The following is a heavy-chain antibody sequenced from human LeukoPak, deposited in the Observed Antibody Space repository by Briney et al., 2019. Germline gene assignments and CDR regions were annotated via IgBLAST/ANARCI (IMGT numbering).Heavy chain of an antibody. CDR3: AREGVAVAGNPTRFDY. J-gene: IGHJ4*02. CDR1: GGSFSDYY. Sequence: SETLSLTCVAYGGSFSDYYWSWIRQPPGKGLEWIGEINHSGSTNYNPSLKSRVTISVDTSKNQFSLQLNSVTPEDTAVYYCAREGVAVAGNPTRFDYWGQGTLVTVSS. V-gene: IGHV4-34*01. D-gene: IGHD6-19*01. CDR2: INHSGST.